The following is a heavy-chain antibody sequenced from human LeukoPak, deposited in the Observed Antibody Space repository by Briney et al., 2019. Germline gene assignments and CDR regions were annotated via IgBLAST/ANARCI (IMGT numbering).Heavy chain of an antibody. V-gene: IGHV3-30*02. CDR2: IRYDGNSE. CDR1: GFTFSTYD. D-gene: IGHD3-16*01. J-gene: IGHJ4*02. CDR3: AKDLTYTSQGGSDS. Sequence: GGSLRLSCTASGFTFSTYDMHWVRQAPGKGLQWVTFIRYDGNSESYADSVKGRFIISRDNSKNTLYLQMNSLRAEDTALYFCAKDLTYTSQGGSDSWGQGTLVIVSS.